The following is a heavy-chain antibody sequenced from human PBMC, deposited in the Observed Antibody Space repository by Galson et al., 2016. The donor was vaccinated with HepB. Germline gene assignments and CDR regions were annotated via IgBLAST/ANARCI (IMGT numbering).Heavy chain of an antibody. D-gene: IGHD1-14*01. CDR3: AHTTTKSYYYFDV. CDR1: GFSLTTTGVG. J-gene: IGHJ4*02. V-gene: IGHV2-5*02. CDR2: IYWDDYA. Sequence: PALVKPTQTLTLTCNVSGFSLTTTGVGVGWIRQPPGEALQWLALIYWDDYARYSPSLRNRLTIAKDASRNNVVLTLTNVDPVDTATYFCAHTTTKSYYYFDVWGQGALVTVSS.